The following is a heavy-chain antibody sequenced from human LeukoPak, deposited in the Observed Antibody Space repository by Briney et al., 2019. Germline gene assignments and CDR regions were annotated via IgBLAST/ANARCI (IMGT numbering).Heavy chain of an antibody. CDR2: IYYSGSI. CDR3: ARVRDGYPYYFDY. CDR1: GGSISSYY. J-gene: IGHJ4*02. D-gene: IGHD5-24*01. Sequence: SETLSLTCTVSGGSISSYYWSWVRQPPGKGLEWIGYIYYSGSISYSPSLKSRVTISLDTPKNQFSLKVISVTAADTAVYYCARVRDGYPYYFDYWGQGTLVTVSS. V-gene: IGHV4-59*01.